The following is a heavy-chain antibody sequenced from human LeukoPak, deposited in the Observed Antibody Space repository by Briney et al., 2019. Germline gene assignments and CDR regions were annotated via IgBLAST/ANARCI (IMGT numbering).Heavy chain of an antibody. Sequence: TSETLSLTCAVYGGSFSGYYWSWIRQPPGKGREWIGEINHSGSTNYNPSLKSRVTISVETSKNQFSLKLSSVTAADTAVYYCARGRGMITFGGVSYFNWFDPWGQGTLVTVSS. CDR1: GGSFSGYY. CDR2: INHSGST. CDR3: ARGRGMITFGGVSYFNWFDP. J-gene: IGHJ5*02. D-gene: IGHD3-16*01. V-gene: IGHV4-34*01.